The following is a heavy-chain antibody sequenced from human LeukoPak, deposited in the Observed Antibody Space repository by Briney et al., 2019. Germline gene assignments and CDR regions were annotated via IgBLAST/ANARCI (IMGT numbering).Heavy chain of an antibody. CDR3: ARGLYSSSSVDV. J-gene: IGHJ6*03. CDR1: GYTFTSYD. Sequence: ASARVSCKASGYTFTSYDINWVRQATGQGLEWMGWMNPNSGNTGYAQKFQGRVTMTRNTSISTAYMELSSLRSEDTAVYYCARGLYSSSSVDVWGKGTTVTVSS. CDR2: MNPNSGNT. D-gene: IGHD6-6*01. V-gene: IGHV1-8*01.